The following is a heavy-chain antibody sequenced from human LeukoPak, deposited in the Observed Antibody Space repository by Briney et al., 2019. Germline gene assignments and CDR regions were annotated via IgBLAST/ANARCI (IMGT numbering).Heavy chain of an antibody. D-gene: IGHD3-10*01. CDR3: ARVLTMVRGAFNWFDP. Sequence: GASVKVSCQASGYTFTSYGISWGRPAPGQGLEWMGWISAYNGNTNYAQKLQGRVTMTTDTSTSTAYMELRSLRSDDTAVYYCARVLTMVRGAFNWFDPWGQGTLVTVSS. CDR1: GYTFTSYG. V-gene: IGHV1-18*01. J-gene: IGHJ5*02. CDR2: ISAYNGNT.